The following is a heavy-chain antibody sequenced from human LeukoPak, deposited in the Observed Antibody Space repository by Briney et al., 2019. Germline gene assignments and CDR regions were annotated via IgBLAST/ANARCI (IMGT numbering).Heavy chain of an antibody. Sequence: SETLSLTCAVYGGSFSGYYWSWIRQPPGKGLEWIGSIYYSGSTYYNPSLKSRVTISVDTSKNQFSLKLSSVTAADTAVYYCVRHDGRGGATMGSLDSRGQGSLVTVSS. CDR2: IYYSGST. V-gene: IGHV4-34*01. J-gene: IGHJ4*02. CDR3: VRHDGRGGATMGSLDS. CDR1: GGSFSGYY. D-gene: IGHD5-12*01.